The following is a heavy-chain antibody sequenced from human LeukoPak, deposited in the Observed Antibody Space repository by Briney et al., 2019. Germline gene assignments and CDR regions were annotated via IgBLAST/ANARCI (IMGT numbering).Heavy chain of an antibody. J-gene: IGHJ3*02. CDR2: TYYGSKWNN. Sequence: SQTLSLTCAISGDSVSSSSAGWNWIRQSPSRGLEWLGRTYYGSKWNNDYAVSVKSRIAITPDTSKNQFSLQLNSVTPEDTAVYFCAKGGGAFDIWGQGTMVTVSS. CDR1: GDSVSSSSAG. D-gene: IGHD3-10*01. CDR3: AKGGGAFDI. V-gene: IGHV6-1*01.